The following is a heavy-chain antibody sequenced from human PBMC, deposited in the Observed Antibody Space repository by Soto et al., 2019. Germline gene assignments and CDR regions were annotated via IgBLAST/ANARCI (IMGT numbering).Heavy chain of an antibody. Sequence: QLQLQESGPGLVKPSETLSLTCTVSGGSISSSSYYWGWIRQPPGKGLEWIGSIYYSGSTYYNPSLKSRVTISVDTSKNQFSLKLSSVTAADTAVYYCARHRDYYDSSGYTFDPWGQGTLVTVSS. J-gene: IGHJ5*02. CDR3: ARHRDYYDSSGYTFDP. CDR2: IYYSGST. CDR1: GGSISSSSYY. V-gene: IGHV4-39*01. D-gene: IGHD3-22*01.